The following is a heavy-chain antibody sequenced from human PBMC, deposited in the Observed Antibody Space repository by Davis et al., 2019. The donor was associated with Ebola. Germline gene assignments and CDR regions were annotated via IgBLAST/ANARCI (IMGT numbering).Heavy chain of an antibody. CDR1: GFTISSYS. CDR3: ASGDGRGRSYDMDV. D-gene: IGHD3/OR15-3a*01. Sequence: PGGSLRLSCAGSGFTISSYSMNWVRQAPGKGLEWVSYISRSSSAIYYADSVKGRFTISRDSAKNSLYLQMNSLRDEDTAFYYCASGDGRGRSYDMDVWGQGTTVTVSS. J-gene: IGHJ6*03. V-gene: IGHV3-48*02. CDR2: ISRSSSAI.